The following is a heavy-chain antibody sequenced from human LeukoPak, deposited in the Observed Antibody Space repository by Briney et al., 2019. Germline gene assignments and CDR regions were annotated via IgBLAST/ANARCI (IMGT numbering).Heavy chain of an antibody. D-gene: IGHD3-22*01. J-gene: IGHJ4*02. Sequence: GGSLRLSCAASGFTFRTYGMHWVRQAPGKGLEWVAFISFDGSKRYFTDSVKGRFTISRDNSKNTLYLQMNSLRAEDTAVYYCARVFPGYYYDRSVGFDYWGQGTLVTVSS. CDR1: GFTFRTYG. CDR3: ARVFPGYYYDRSVGFDY. V-gene: IGHV3-30*03. CDR2: ISFDGSKR.